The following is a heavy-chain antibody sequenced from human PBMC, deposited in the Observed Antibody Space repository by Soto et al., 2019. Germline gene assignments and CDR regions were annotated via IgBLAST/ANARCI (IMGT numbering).Heavy chain of an antibody. Sequence: QYLSYAVSEGTIGSGDASWSWIKQPPGKALEWIGYIYQNGNTYYSPSLMSRVTISVDRSENQFSLRLSSVTAADTAVYYCARGVWGNSAYFDFWGQGTLVTVSS. CDR2: IYQNGNT. V-gene: IGHV4-30-2*01. CDR1: EGTIGSGDAS. CDR3: ARGVWGNSAYFDF. J-gene: IGHJ4*02. D-gene: IGHD3-16*01.